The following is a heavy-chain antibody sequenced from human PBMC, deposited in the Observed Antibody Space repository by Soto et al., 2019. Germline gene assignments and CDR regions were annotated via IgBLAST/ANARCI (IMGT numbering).Heavy chain of an antibody. V-gene: IGHV1-18*01. CDR2: ISAYNGNT. D-gene: IGHD5-12*01. CDR3: ATLRGYSGYDPYYFDY. CDR1: GYTFTSYG. Sequence: QVQLVQSGAEVKKPGASVKVSCKASGYTFTSYGITWVRQAPGQGLQWKGWISAYNGNTNHAQKLKGRVTMTTDTSTSTAYMELRSVRSVDTAVYYCATLRGYSGYDPYYFDYWGQGTLVTVSS. J-gene: IGHJ4*02.